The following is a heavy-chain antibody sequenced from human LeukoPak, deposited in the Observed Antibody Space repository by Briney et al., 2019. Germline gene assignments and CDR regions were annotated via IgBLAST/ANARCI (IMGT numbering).Heavy chain of an antibody. Sequence: SSETLSLTCTVSGGSISSYYWSWIRQPPGKGLEWIGCIYYTGSTTYNPSLKSRVTISVDTFKNQFSLKMRSVTAADTAVYYCARKYYDILTGYTAMDVWGQGITVTVSS. CDR3: ARKYYDILTGYTAMDV. V-gene: IGHV4-59*01. J-gene: IGHJ6*02. D-gene: IGHD3-9*01. CDR2: IYYTGST. CDR1: GGSISSYY.